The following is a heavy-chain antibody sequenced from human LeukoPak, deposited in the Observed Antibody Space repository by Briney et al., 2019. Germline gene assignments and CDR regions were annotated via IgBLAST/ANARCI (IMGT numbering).Heavy chain of an antibody. CDR2: ISDISTYI. V-gene: IGHV3-21*04. CDR1: GFIFSTYS. J-gene: IGHJ4*02. D-gene: IGHD1-7*01. CDR3: ARKGLGGELGGFDS. Sequence: GGSLRLSCAASGFIFSTYSINWVRQAPGKGLEWVSSISDISTYIYYTDSVKGRFTISRDNAKNSLYLQMNSLRVEDTALYHCARKGLGGELGGFDSWGQGTLVTVSS.